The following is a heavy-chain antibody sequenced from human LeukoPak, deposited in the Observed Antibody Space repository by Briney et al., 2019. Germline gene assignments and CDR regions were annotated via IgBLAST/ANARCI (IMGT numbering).Heavy chain of an antibody. CDR3: ARGEYLGYCSGGSCPPAGY. CDR2: ISSSGSTI. D-gene: IGHD2-15*01. V-gene: IGHV3-48*03. J-gene: IGHJ4*02. CDR1: GFTFSSYE. Sequence: GGSLRLSCAASGFTFSSYEMNWVRQAPGKGLEWVSYISSSGSTIYYADSVKGRFTISRDNAKNTLYLQMNSLRAEDTAVYYCARGEYLGYCSGGSCPPAGYWGQGTLVTVSS.